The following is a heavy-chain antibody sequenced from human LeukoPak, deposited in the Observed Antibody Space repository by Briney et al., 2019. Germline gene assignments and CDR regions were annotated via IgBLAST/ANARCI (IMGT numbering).Heavy chain of an antibody. D-gene: IGHD2-2*01. J-gene: IGHJ4*02. CDR3: AWQALRDYQLLMGY. CDR1: RYTFTGYY. V-gene: IGHV1-2*02. CDR2: INPNSGGT. Sequence: ASVKVSCKASRYTFTGYYMHWVRQAPGQGLEWMGWINPNSGGTIYAQKFQGRVTMTRDTSISTAYMEVSRLRSDDTAVYYCAWQALRDYQLLMGYWGQGTLVTVSS.